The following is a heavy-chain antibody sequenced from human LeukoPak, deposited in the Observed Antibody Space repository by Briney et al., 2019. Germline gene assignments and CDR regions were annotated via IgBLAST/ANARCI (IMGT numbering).Heavy chain of an antibody. J-gene: IGHJ4*02. CDR3: ARDRDYYGSGNADY. V-gene: IGHV3-48*04. D-gene: IGHD3-10*01. CDR1: GFTFSSYS. CDR2: ISSSSSTI. Sequence: GWSLRLSCAASGFTFSSYSMNWVRQAPGKGLEWVSYISSSSSTIYYADSVKGRFTISRDNAKNSLYLQMNSLRAEDTAVYYCARDRDYYGSGNADYWGQGTLVTVSS.